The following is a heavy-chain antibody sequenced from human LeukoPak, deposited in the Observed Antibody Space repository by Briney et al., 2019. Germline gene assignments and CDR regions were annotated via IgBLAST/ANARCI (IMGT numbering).Heavy chain of an antibody. V-gene: IGHV3-21*01. D-gene: IGHD3-22*01. CDR3: ASYHLRGYYYVPYFDY. J-gene: IGHJ4*02. CDR2: ISSSSSYI. Sequence: SGGSLRLSCAASGFTFSSYSMNWVRQAPGKGLEWVSSISSSSSYIYYADSVKGRFTISRDNAKNSLYLQMNSLRAEDTAVYYCASYHLRGYYYVPYFDYWGQGTLVTVSS. CDR1: GFTFSSYS.